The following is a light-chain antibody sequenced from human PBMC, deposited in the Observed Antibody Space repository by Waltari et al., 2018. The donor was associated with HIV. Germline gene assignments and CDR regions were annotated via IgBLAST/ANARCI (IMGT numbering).Light chain of an antibody. V-gene: IGLV1-44*01. CDR2: NNT. Sequence: QSVLTQPPSASGTPGQRVTFSCSGSSSNIGRNPVDWYQKLPGTAPRLLIYNNTQRLAGVPGRFSGSQSGTSATLGISGLQSEDEADYYCAAWDDSLNGHVLCGGGTKLTVL. CDR1: SSNIGRNP. J-gene: IGLJ2*01. CDR3: AAWDDSLNGHVL.